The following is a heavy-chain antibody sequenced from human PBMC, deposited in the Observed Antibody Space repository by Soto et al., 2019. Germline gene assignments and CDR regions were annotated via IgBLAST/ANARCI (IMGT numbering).Heavy chain of an antibody. J-gene: IGHJ4*02. CDR3: AREWNTAYIHF. CDR1: GFTFRTYD. V-gene: IGHV3-48*03. D-gene: IGHD3-16*01. CDR2: ISGTGGAK. Sequence: GALRLSCEASGFTFRTYDMHWVRQAPGKGLEWVSYISGTGGAKYFADSVKGRFTISRDNAKNSLYLHMNSLRAEDTALYYCAREWNTAYIHFWGQGTLVTVSS.